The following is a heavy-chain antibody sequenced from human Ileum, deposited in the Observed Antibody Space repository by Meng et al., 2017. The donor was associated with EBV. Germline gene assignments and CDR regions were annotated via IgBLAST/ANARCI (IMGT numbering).Heavy chain of an antibody. CDR2: IYYSGTT. CDR3: ARNSESGSYIDY. CDR1: GYSISTTNW. V-gene: IGHV4-28*01. Sequence: VPLEESGPAMVKHSAPLALTCAVSGYSISTTNWWGWIWQPPGKGLEWIGHIYYSGTTYNNPSLKSRVTMSIDPSKNQFSLKLSSVTAVDTAVYYCARNSESGSYIDYWGLGTLVTVSS. D-gene: IGHD1-26*01. J-gene: IGHJ4*02.